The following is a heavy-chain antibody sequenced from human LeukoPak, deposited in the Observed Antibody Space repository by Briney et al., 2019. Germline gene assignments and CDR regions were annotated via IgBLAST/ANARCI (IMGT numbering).Heavy chain of an antibody. V-gene: IGHV3-21*01. Sequence: PGGSLRLSCAASGFTFSSYSMNWVRQAPGKGLEWVSSISSSSSYIYYADSVKGRFTISRDNAKNSLYLQMNSVRAEDTAVYYCARPRTGSGYDYWGQGTLVTVSS. CDR1: GFTFSSYS. D-gene: IGHD6-19*01. J-gene: IGHJ4*02. CDR3: ARPRTGSGYDY. CDR2: ISSSSSYI.